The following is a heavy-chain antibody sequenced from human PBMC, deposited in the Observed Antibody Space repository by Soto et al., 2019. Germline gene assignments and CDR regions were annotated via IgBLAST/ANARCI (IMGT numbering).Heavy chain of an antibody. CDR3: ARVLRVLRFFEWPTDY. V-gene: IGHV1-18*01. J-gene: IGHJ4*02. Sequence: ASVKVSCKASGYTFTSYGISWVRQAPGQGLEWMGWISAYNGNTNYAQKLQGRVTMTTDTSTCTAYMELRSLISDDTAVFYCARVLRVLRFFEWPTDYWGQGTLVTVSS. CDR1: GYTFTSYG. D-gene: IGHD3-3*01. CDR2: ISAYNGNT.